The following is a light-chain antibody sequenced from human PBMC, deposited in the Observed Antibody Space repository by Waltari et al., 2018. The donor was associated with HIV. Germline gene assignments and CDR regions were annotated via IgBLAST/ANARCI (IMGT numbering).Light chain of an antibody. CDR2: LGS. V-gene: IGKV2-28*01. J-gene: IGKJ2*01. Sequence: DIVMTQSPLSLPVTPGEPASIPCRSSQSLLHSNGYTYLDWYLQKPGQSPQLLIYLGSNRASGVPDRFSGSGSGTDFTLKISRVEAEDVGVYYCMQALQTPYTFGQGTKLEIK. CDR1: QSLLHSNGYTY. CDR3: MQALQTPYT.